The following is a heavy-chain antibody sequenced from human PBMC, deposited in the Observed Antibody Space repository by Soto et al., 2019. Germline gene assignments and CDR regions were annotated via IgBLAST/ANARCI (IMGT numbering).Heavy chain of an antibody. CDR1: GFTFSIYA. V-gene: IGHV3-23*01. CDR3: AKDAPGSGWLSDS. J-gene: IGHJ4*02. CDR2: ISGNGGT. Sequence: EVQLLESGGGLVQPGGSLRLSCAASGFTFSIYAMSWVRQVPGKGLEWVSTISGNGGTSYADFVRGRFTISRDNSKNTIYLQMNSLRVDDTSIYYCAKDAPGSGWLSDSWGQGTLVTVSS. D-gene: IGHD3-22*01.